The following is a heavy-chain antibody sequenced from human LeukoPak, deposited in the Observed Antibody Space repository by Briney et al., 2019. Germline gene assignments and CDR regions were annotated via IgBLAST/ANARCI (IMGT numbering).Heavy chain of an antibody. J-gene: IGHJ4*02. CDR2: ISGSGGST. CDR3: AKEGTGSGYDLPGY. CDR1: GFTFSSYA. Sequence: GGSLRLSCAASGFTFSSYAMSWVRQAPGKGLEWVAAISGSGGSTYYADSVKGRFTISRDNSKNTLYLQMNSLRAEDPAVYYCAKEGTGSGYDLPGYWGQGTLVTVSS. V-gene: IGHV3-23*01. D-gene: IGHD5-12*01.